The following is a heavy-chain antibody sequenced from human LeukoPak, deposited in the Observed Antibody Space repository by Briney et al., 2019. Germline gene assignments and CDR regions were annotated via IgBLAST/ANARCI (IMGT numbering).Heavy chain of an antibody. CDR2: INHSGST. V-gene: IGHV4-34*01. J-gene: IGHJ5*02. CDR3: ARKVGGQLVNTRRWFDP. D-gene: IGHD6-13*01. CDR1: NGSFSGYY. Sequence: PSETLSLTCAVYNGSFSGYYWSWIRQTPGKGLEWIGEINHSGSTNYNPSLKSRVTISVATSKKQFSLKVRSVTAADTAVYYCARKVGGQLVNTRRWFDPWGQGTLVTVSS.